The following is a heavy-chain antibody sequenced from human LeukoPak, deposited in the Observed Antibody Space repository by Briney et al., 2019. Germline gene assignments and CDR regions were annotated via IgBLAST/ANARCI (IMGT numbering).Heavy chain of an antibody. V-gene: IGHV3-23*01. CDR1: GFTFSSYG. D-gene: IGHD3-22*01. Sequence: GGSLRLPCAASGFTFSSYGMSWVRQAPGKGLEWVSAISGSGGSAYYADSVKGRFTISRDNSKNTLYLQMNSLRAEDTAVYYCAKDRVARDSSGYYYWYWGQGTLVTVSS. J-gene: IGHJ4*02. CDR2: ISGSGGSA. CDR3: AKDRVARDSSGYYYWY.